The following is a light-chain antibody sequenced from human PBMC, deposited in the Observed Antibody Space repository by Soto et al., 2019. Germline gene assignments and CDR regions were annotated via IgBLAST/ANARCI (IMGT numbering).Light chain of an antibody. J-gene: IGKJ1*01. CDR2: QAS. Sequence: DIQMTQSHSSLSASIGDRVTITCRASQNINVWLAWYQQKPGKAPKFLIYQASTLQSGVPSRFSGSGSGTEFPLTISSLQPDDFATYYCQQHEAYPRTFGQGTKEEIK. CDR3: QQHEAYPRT. V-gene: IGKV1-5*03. CDR1: QNINVW.